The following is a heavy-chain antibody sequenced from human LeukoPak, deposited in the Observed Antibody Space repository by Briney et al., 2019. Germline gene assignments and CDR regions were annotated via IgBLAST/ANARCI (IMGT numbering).Heavy chain of an antibody. V-gene: IGHV4-59*08. J-gene: IGHJ5*02. Sequence: SETLSLTCTVSGGSISSYYWSWIRQPPGKGLEWIGYIYYSGSTNYNPSLKSRVTISVDTSKNQFSLKPSSVTAADTAVYYCARHERSYGWFDPWGQGTLVTVSS. CDR3: ARHERSYGWFDP. D-gene: IGHD4-17*01. CDR2: IYYSGST. CDR1: GGSISSYY.